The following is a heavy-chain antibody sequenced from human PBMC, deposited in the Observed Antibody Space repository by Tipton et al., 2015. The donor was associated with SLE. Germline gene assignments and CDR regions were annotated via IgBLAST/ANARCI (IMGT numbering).Heavy chain of an antibody. CDR3: ARLLGQLGGGDY. CDR1: GYSISSGYY. CDR2: IYHSGST. D-gene: IGHD6-6*01. J-gene: IGHJ4*02. Sequence: TLSLTCTVSGYSISSGYYWGWIRQPPGKGLEWIGSIYHSGSTYYNPSLKSRVTISVDTSENQFSLKLSSLTAADTAVYYCARLLGQLGGGDYWGQGTLVTVSS. V-gene: IGHV4-38-2*02.